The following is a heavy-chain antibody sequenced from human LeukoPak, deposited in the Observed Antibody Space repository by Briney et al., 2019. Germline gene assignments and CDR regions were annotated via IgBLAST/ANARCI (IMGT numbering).Heavy chain of an antibody. CDR1: GFTFSSYA. Sequence: PGGSLRLSCAASGFTFSSYAMHWVRQAPGKGLEWVAVISYDGSNKYYADSVKGRFTISRDNSKNTLYLQMNSLRSGDTAVYYCARSYDSYDYWGQGTLVTVSS. D-gene: IGHD3-22*01. CDR3: ARSYDSYDY. J-gene: IGHJ4*02. V-gene: IGHV3-30*04. CDR2: ISYDGSNK.